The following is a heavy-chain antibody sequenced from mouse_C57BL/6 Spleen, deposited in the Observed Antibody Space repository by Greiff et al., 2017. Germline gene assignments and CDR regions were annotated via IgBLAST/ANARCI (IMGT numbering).Heavy chain of an antibody. V-gene: IGHV1-81*01. D-gene: IGHD2-5*01. Sequence: QVQLQQSGAELARPGASVTLSCKASGYTFTSYGISWVKQRTGQGLEWIGEIYPRSGNTYYNEKCKGKATLTADKSSSTAYMELRSLTSEDSAVYFCAKYSNYGYFDVWGTGTTVTVSS. CDR3: AKYSNYGYFDV. J-gene: IGHJ1*03. CDR1: GYTFTSYG. CDR2: IYPRSGNT.